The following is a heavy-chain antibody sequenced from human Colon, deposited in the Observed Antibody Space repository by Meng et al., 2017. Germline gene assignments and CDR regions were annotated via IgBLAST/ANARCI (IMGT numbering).Heavy chain of an antibody. CDR2: ISNSGST. D-gene: IGHD3-10*01. CDR3: ARDDTGRLDY. Sequence: VHLQESGPGLGRPSETLSLSCAVSGASVSSGNYYWSWIRQPPGKGLEWIGYISNSGSTHYNPSLKSQVTMSLDTSKNQFSLKLSSLTAADTAVYYCARDDTGRLDYWGQGTLVTVSS. CDR1: GASVSSGNYY. V-gene: IGHV4-61*01. J-gene: IGHJ4*02.